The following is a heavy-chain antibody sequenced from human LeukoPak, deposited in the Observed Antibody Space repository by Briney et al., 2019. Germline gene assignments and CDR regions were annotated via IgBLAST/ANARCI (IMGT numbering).Heavy chain of an antibody. CDR1: GVSISPYY. CDR2: IYYSGTA. J-gene: IGHJ4*02. Sequence: SETLSLTCAVSGVSISPYYWAWVRQPPGKGLEWTGHIYYSGTAYYNPSLKSRVTISVDTSKNQFSLKLSSVTAADTAVYFCARLSPIAATGKYYFDYWGQGTLVTVSS. D-gene: IGHD6-13*01. V-gene: IGHV4-39*01. CDR3: ARLSPIAATGKYYFDY.